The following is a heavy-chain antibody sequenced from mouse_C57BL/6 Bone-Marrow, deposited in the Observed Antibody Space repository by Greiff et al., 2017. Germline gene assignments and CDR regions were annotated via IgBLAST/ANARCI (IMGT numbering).Heavy chain of an antibody. J-gene: IGHJ2*01. Sequence: LVESGAELVRPGASVKLSCKASGYTFTDYYINWVKQRPGQGLEWIARIYPGSGNTYYNEKFKGKATLTAEKSSSTAYMQLSSLTSEDSAVYFCARWDYDEKGPFDYWGQGTTLTVSS. CDR2: IYPGSGNT. D-gene: IGHD2-4*01. V-gene: IGHV1-76*01. CDR1: GYTFTDYY. CDR3: ARWDYDEKGPFDY.